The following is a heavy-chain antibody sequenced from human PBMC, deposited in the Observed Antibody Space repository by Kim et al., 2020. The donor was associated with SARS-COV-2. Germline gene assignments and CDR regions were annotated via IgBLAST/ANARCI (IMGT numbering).Heavy chain of an antibody. J-gene: IGHJ4*02. V-gene: IGHV3-23*01. Sequence: GGSLRLSCAVSGFTVDTYAMSWVRQVPGKGLEWVSSISESGESTFYADSVKGRFTISRDNSKNALYLQLNRLRVEDTAIYFCAKRLPGSGSSYFFDYWGQGTLVTVSS. CDR3: AKRLPGSGSSYFFDY. D-gene: IGHD3-10*01. CDR2: ISESGEST. CDR1: GFTVDTYA.